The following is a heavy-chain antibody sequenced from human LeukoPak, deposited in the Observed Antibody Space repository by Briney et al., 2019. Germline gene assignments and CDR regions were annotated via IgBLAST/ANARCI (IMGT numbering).Heavy chain of an antibody. V-gene: IGHV4-59*08. CDR3: ARHARRSGYYYYYMDV. J-gene: IGHJ6*03. CDR1: GGSISSYY. Sequence: SEALSLTCTVSGGSISSYYWSWIRQPPGKGLEWIGYIYYSGSTNYNPSLKSRVTISVDTSKNQFSLKLSSVTAADTAVYYCARHARRSGYYYYYMDVWGKGTTVTVSS. CDR2: IYYSGST. D-gene: IGHD6-6*01.